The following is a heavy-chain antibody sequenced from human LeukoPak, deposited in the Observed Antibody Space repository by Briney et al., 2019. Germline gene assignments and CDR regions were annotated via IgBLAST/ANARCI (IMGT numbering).Heavy chain of an antibody. J-gene: IGHJ4*02. CDR1: GFTFSSYA. CDR3: ARSPYSSGWYGVGY. V-gene: IGHV3-30-3*01. D-gene: IGHD6-19*01. Sequence: GGSLRLSCAASGFTFSSYAMHCVRQAPGKGLEWVAVISYDGSNKYYADSVKGRFTISRDNSKNTLYLQMNSLRAEDTAVYYCARSPYSSGWYGVGYWGQGTLVTVSS. CDR2: ISYDGSNK.